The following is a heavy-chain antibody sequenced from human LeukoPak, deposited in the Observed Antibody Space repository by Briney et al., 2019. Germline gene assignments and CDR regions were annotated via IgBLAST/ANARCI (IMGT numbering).Heavy chain of an antibody. Sequence: PGGSLRLSCAASGFTFSSYSMNWVRQAPGKGLEWVSYISSSSSTIYYADSVKGRFTISRDNAKNSLYLQMNSLRAEDTAVYYCARVFGYQLLIEMATEYWGQGTLVTVSS. CDR2: ISSSSSTI. D-gene: IGHD2-2*01. J-gene: IGHJ4*02. V-gene: IGHV3-48*04. CDR1: GFTFSSYS. CDR3: ARVFGYQLLIEMATEY.